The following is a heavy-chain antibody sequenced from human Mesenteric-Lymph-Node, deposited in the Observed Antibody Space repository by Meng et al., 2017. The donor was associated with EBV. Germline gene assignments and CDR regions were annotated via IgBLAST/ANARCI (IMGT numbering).Heavy chain of an antibody. Sequence: QVQLVGCGGGWCKPGGSLRLSCAASGFNFNDYYMSWIRQSPGKGLEWLSYTSSAGTTIYYAESVKGRFTISRDNAKNSLYLQMNSLRAEDTAVYYCARSYDSTGYTTSWGQGTLVTVSS. V-gene: IGHV3-11*01. J-gene: IGHJ5*02. CDR2: TSSAGTTI. CDR1: GFNFNDYY. D-gene: IGHD3-22*01. CDR3: ARSYDSTGYTTS.